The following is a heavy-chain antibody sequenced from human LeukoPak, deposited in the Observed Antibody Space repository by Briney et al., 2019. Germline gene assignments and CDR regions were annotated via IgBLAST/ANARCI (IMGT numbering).Heavy chain of an antibody. CDR2: IKQDGSEK. J-gene: IGHJ4*02. V-gene: IGHV3-7*01. Sequence: GGPLRLSCAASGFTFSSYWMSWVRQAPGKGLEWVANIKQDGSEKYYVDSVKGRFTISRDNAGNSLFLQMNGLRAEDTAVYYCARAQDYGSGSYWGQGTLVTVSS. CDR3: ARAQDYGSGSY. D-gene: IGHD3-10*01. CDR1: GFTFSSYW.